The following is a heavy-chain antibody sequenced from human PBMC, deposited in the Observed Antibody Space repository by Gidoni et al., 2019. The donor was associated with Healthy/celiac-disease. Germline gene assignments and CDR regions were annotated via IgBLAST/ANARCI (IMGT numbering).Heavy chain of an antibody. J-gene: IGHJ4*02. CDR3: ARLRRSRSGYDSETDL. D-gene: IGHD5-12*01. CDR1: GGSIRSSRYY. Sequence: QLQLQESGPGLVKPSETLSLTCTVSGGSIRSSRYYWGWIRQPPGKGLEWIGSIYYSGSTYYNPSLKSRVTISVDTSKNQFSLKLSSVTAADTAVYYCARLRRSRSGYDSETDLWGQGTLVTVSS. V-gene: IGHV4-39*01. CDR2: IYYSGST.